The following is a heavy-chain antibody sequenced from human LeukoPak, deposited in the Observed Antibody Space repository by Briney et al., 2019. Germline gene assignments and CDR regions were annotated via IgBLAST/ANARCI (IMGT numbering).Heavy chain of an antibody. D-gene: IGHD3-9*01. CDR3: ARHTYDTLTGYSSFDY. J-gene: IGHJ4*02. V-gene: IGHV4-39*01. Sequence: PPETLSLTCTVSGGSISSSSYYWGWIRQPPGKGLEWIGSIYYSGSTYYNPSLKSRVTISVDTSKNQFSLKLSSVTAADTAVYYCARHTYDTLTGYSSFDYWGQGTLVTVSS. CDR2: IYYSGST. CDR1: GGSISSSSYY.